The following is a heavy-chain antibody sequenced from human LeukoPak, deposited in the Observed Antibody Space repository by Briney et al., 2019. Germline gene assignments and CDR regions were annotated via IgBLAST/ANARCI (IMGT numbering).Heavy chain of an antibody. Sequence: ASVTVSCKASGYTFTSYDINWVRQAPGQGLEWMGWMNPNSGNTGYAQKFQGRVTMTRNTSISTAYMELSSLRSEDTAVYYCARGLTMVRGVRRKNWFDPWGQETLVTVSS. V-gene: IGHV1-8*01. D-gene: IGHD3-10*01. J-gene: IGHJ5*02. CDR2: MNPNSGNT. CDR3: ARGLTMVRGVRRKNWFDP. CDR1: GYTFTSYD.